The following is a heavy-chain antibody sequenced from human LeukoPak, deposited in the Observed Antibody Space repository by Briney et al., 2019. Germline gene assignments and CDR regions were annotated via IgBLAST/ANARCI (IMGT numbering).Heavy chain of an antibody. J-gene: IGHJ6*02. D-gene: IGHD3-16*01. CDR2: INHNGNVN. Sequence: GGSLRLSCAASGFTFSNFWMHWVRQAPGKGLVWVASINHNGNVNYYVDSVKGRFTISRDNAKNSLYLQMSNLRAEDTAVYFCARGGGLDVWGQGATVTVSS. CDR1: GFTFSNFW. CDR3: ARGGGLDV. V-gene: IGHV3-7*03.